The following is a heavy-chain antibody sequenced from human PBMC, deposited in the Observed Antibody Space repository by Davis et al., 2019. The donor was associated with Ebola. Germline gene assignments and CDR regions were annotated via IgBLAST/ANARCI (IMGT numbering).Heavy chain of an antibody. J-gene: IGHJ4*02. D-gene: IGHD5-12*01. V-gene: IGHV3-11*01. CDR1: GFTFSAYY. Sequence: PAGSLRLSCAASGFTFSAYYMPWIRQAPEKGLEWVSYISTAVGTMYYADSVKGRFTISRDNAKNSLYLQMNSLRAEDTAIYYCARVSRTYSGYDFDYWGQGTLVTVSS. CDR3: ARVSRTYSGYDFDY. CDR2: ISTAVGTM.